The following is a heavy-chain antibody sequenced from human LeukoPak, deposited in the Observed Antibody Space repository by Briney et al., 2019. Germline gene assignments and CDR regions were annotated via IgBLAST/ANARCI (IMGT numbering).Heavy chain of an antibody. Sequence: ESLKISCKGSGNSFTSYWINWVRQMPGKGLELMGRIDPSDSYTNYSPSFQGHVTISADESIRTAYLQWSSLKASDTAMYYCARSPLVPRWFDPWGQGTLVSVSS. CDR2: IDPSDSYT. V-gene: IGHV5-10-1*01. CDR1: GNSFTSYW. CDR3: ARSPLVPRWFDP. D-gene: IGHD6-13*01. J-gene: IGHJ5*02.